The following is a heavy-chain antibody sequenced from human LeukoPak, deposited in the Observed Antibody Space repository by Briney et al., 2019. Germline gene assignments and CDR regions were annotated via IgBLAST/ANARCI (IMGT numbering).Heavy chain of an antibody. D-gene: IGHD3-22*01. CDR3: AREGDYYDSSGYQRDFDY. CDR2: TYYRSKWYN. V-gene: IGHV6-1*01. J-gene: IGHJ4*02. Sequence: SQTLSLTCAISGDSVSSNSAAGNWLRQSPSRGLEWLGMTYYRSKWYNDYAVSVKSRITINPDTSKNQFSLQLNSVTPEDTAVYYCAREGDYYDSSGYQRDFDYWGQGTLVTASS. CDR1: GDSVSSNSAA.